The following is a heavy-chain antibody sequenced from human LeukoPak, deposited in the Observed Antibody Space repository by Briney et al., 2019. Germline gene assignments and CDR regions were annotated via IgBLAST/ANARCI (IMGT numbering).Heavy chain of an antibody. V-gene: IGHV3-23*01. D-gene: IGHD4-17*01. J-gene: IGHJ4*02. CDR3: AKVAPPFSGDYCFDY. CDR1: GFTFSSYA. Sequence: GRSLRLSCAASGFTFSSYAMSWVRPAPRKGLEWVSASSWSGGSTYYADSVKGRFTISRDNSKNTLYLQMNSLRAEDTAVYYCAKVAPPFSGDYCFDYWGQGTLVTVSS. CDR2: SSWSGGST.